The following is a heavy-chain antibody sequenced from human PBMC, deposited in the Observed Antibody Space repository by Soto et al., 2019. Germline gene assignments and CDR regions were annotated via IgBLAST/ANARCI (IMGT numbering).Heavy chain of an antibody. D-gene: IGHD6-13*01. CDR3: ATLGASIAAAGTRAFDI. Sequence: GESLKISCKGSGYSFTSYWIGWVRQMPGKGLEWMGIIYPGDSDTRYSPSFQGQVTISADKSISTAYLQWSSLKASDTAMYYCATLGASIAAAGTRAFDIWGQGTMVTVSS. J-gene: IGHJ3*02. CDR2: IYPGDSDT. CDR1: GYSFTSYW. V-gene: IGHV5-51*01.